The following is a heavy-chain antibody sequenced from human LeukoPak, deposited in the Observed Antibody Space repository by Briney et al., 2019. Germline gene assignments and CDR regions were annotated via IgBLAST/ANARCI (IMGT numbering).Heavy chain of an antibody. Sequence: PSETLSLTCAVSGGSISGYYWSWIRQSPDKGLEWIGYIYYSGSTNYNPSLQSRVTISVDSSKNQFSLKLRSLTAADTAVYYCARPLFRIAARHFDIWGQGTMVTVSS. V-gene: IGHV4-59*01. CDR1: GGSISGYY. D-gene: IGHD6-6*01. CDR3: ARPLFRIAARHFDI. J-gene: IGHJ3*02. CDR2: IYYSGST.